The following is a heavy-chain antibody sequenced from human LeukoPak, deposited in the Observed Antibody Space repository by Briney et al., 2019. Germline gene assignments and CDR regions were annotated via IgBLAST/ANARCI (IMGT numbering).Heavy chain of an antibody. CDR2: ISGSSSII. J-gene: IGHJ4*02. CDR1: GFTFSSYS. D-gene: IGHD4-11*01. CDR3: AGGGSNYLDYRD. Sequence: GGSLRLSCEGTGFTFSSYSMNWVRQAPGKGLEWVSYISGSSSIIYNADSVKGRFTISRDNAKNSLYLQMNSLRDEDTAVYYCAGGGSNYLDYRDWGQGTLVTVSS. V-gene: IGHV3-48*02.